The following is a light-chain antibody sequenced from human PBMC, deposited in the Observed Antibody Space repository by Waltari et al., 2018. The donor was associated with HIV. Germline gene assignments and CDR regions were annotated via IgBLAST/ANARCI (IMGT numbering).Light chain of an antibody. CDR3: AAWDDSLSATV. Sequence: QSVLTQPPSASGTPGQRVTISCSGSSSNIGSNYVYWYQQLPGTAPKLLIYMSAQRPAGFPDRFSESKSGTSASLAISGLRSEDEAEYYCAAWDDSLSATVFGGGTKLTVL. CDR2: MSA. CDR1: SSNIGSNY. V-gene: IGLV1-47*01. J-gene: IGLJ2*01.